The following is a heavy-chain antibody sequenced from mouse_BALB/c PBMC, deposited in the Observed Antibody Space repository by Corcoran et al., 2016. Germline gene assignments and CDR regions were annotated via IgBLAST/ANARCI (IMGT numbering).Heavy chain of an antibody. Sequence: EVQLQQSGAELVKPGASVKLSCTASGFNIKDTYMHWVNQRPEQGLEWIGRIDPANGNTKYDPKFQGKATITADTSANTAYLQLSSLTSEDTAVYYCARDDDGYYGRIFAYWGQGTLVTVSA. CDR1: GFNIKDTY. D-gene: IGHD2-3*01. CDR3: ARDDDGYYGRIFAY. CDR2: IDPANGNT. J-gene: IGHJ3*01. V-gene: IGHV14-3*02.